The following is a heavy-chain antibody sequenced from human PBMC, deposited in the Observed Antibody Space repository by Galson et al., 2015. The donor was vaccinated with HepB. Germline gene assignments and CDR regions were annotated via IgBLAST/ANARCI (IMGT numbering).Heavy chain of an antibody. Sequence: SVKVSCKASGYTFTSYGISWVRQAPGQGLEWMGWISAYNGNTNYAQKLQGRVTMTTDTSTSTAYMELRSLRSDDTAVYYCASGDQGDGYNFGAFDIWGQGTMVTVSS. CDR3: ASGDQGDGYNFGAFDI. D-gene: IGHD5-24*01. J-gene: IGHJ3*02. CDR2: ISAYNGNT. V-gene: IGHV1-18*04. CDR1: GYTFTSYG.